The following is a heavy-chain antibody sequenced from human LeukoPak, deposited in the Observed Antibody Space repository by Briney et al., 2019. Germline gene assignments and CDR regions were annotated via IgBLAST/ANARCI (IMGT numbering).Heavy chain of an antibody. CDR3: AKDQGGGSCWYTA. Sequence: PGRSLRLSCAASGFTFSSYGMHWVRQAPGKGLEWVAVISCDGSNKYYADSVKGRFTISRDNSKNTLYLQMNSLRAEDTAVYYCAKDQGGGSCWYTAWGQGTLVTVSS. CDR1: GFTFSSYG. CDR2: ISCDGSNK. D-gene: IGHD6-13*01. V-gene: IGHV3-30*18. J-gene: IGHJ4*02.